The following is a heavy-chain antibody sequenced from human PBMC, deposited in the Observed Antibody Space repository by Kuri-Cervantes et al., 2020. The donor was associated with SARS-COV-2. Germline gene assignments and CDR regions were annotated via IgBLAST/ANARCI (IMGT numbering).Heavy chain of an antibody. Sequence: GGSLRLSCAASGFTFDDYAMHWVRQAPGKGLEWVSGISWNSGSIGYADSVKGRFTISRDNAKNSLYLQMNSLRAEDTAVYYCAKDKYYYDSSGAYYYYGMDVWGQGTTVTVSS. CDR2: ISWNSGSI. CDR3: AKDKYYYDSSGAYYYYGMDV. V-gene: IGHV3-9*01. CDR1: GFTFDDYA. D-gene: IGHD3-22*01. J-gene: IGHJ6*02.